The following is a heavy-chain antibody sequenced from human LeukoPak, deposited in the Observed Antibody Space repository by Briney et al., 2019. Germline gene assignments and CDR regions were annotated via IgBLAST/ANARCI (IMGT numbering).Heavy chain of an antibody. CDR2: INSDGSST. Sequence: GGPLRLSCAASGFTFSSHWMHWVRQGPGKGLVWVSRINSDGSSTTYADSVKGRFTMSRDNAKNTLYLQMNSLRAEDTAVYYCAKEPYYYGSGISYYMDVWGKGTTVTVSS. D-gene: IGHD3-10*01. V-gene: IGHV3-74*01. J-gene: IGHJ6*03. CDR1: GFTFSSHW. CDR3: AKEPYYYGSGISYYMDV.